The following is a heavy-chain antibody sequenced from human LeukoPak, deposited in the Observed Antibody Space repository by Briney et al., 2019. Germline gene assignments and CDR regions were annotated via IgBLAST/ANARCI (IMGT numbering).Heavy chain of an antibody. CDR1: GGSISTYY. J-gene: IGHJ4*02. V-gene: IGHV4-59*01. D-gene: IGHD6-19*01. CDR2: IYYSGST. CDR3: ARGWDGIAVAGSLDY. Sequence: SETLSLTCTVSGGSISTYYWNWIRQPPGKGLEWIGYIYYSGSTNYNPSLKSRVTISVDTSKNQFSLKLSSVTAADTAVYYCARGWDGIAVAGSLDYWGQGTLVTVSS.